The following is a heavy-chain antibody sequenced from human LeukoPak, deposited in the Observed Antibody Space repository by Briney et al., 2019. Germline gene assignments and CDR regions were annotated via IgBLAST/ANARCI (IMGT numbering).Heavy chain of an antibody. CDR2: IIPIFRTT. V-gene: IGHV1-69*05. CDR1: GGTLNSYA. Sequence: ASVKVSCKASGGTLNSYAISWVRQAPGQGLEWMGGIIPIFRTTNYAQKFQGRVTMTRNTSISTAYMELSNLRPEDTAVYYCARDGSGTYWAYYNWFDPWGQGTLVTVSS. J-gene: IGHJ5*02. CDR3: ARDGSGTYWAYYNWFDP. D-gene: IGHD3-10*01.